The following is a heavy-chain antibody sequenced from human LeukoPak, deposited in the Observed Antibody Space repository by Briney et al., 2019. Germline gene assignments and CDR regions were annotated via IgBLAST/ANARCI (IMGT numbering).Heavy chain of an antibody. J-gene: IGHJ4*02. Sequence: GGSLRLSCAASGFTFDDYAMHWVRQAPGKGLEWVSGISWNSGSIGYADSVKGRFTISRDNAKNSLYLQMNSLRAEDTALYYCAKDGSRSGWYPRYWGQGTLVTVSS. CDR1: GFTFDDYA. V-gene: IGHV3-9*01. CDR3: AKDGSRSGWYPRY. CDR2: ISWNSGSI. D-gene: IGHD6-19*01.